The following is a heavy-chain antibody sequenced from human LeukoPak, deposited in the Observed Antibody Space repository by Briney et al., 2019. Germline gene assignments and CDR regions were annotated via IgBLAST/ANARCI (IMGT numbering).Heavy chain of an antibody. J-gene: IGHJ4*02. CDR3: ARDLGSYDSSGYYGDDY. CDR1: GFTFSRYT. CDR2: ISSSGNTK. Sequence: PGGSLRLSCAASGFTFSRYTMNWVRQAPGKGLEWVSYISSSGNTKYYADSVRGRFTISRDNAQNSLYLQMNSLRAEDTAVYYCARDLGSYDSSGYYGDDYWGQGTLVTVSS. V-gene: IGHV3-48*04. D-gene: IGHD3-22*01.